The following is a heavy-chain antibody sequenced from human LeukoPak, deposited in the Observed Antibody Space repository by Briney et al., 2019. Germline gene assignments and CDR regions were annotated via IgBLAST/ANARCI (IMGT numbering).Heavy chain of an antibody. CDR2: IIPIFGRT. V-gene: IGHV1-69*05. D-gene: IGHD2-21*01. CDR1: GGTFSSYA. Sequence: SVKVSCKASGGTFSSYAISWVRQAPGQGLEWMGRIIPIFGRTNYAQKFQGRVTITTGESTSTAYMELSSLRSEDTAVYYCARAPLQLVTHNYFDYWGQGTLVTVSS. CDR3: ARAPLQLVTHNYFDY. J-gene: IGHJ4*02.